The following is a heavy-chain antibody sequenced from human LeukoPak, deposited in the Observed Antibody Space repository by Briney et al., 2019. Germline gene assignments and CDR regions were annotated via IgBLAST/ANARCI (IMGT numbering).Heavy chain of an antibody. Sequence: SETLSLTCTVSGGSISSYYWSWIRQPPGKGLEWIGYIYYSGSTNYNPSLKSRVTISVDTSKNQFSLELSSVTAADTAVYYCAREGYYYDSSGYYPHYFDYWGQGTLVTVSS. J-gene: IGHJ4*02. CDR2: IYYSGST. CDR1: GGSISSYY. V-gene: IGHV4-59*01. CDR3: AREGYYYDSSGYYPHYFDY. D-gene: IGHD3-22*01.